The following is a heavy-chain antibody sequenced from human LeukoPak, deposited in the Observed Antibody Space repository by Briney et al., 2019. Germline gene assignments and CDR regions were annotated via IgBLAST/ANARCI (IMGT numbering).Heavy chain of an antibody. D-gene: IGHD6-19*01. CDR1: GLTFSSHW. Sequence: GGSLRLSCAASGLTFSSHWMHWVRQAPGKGLVWVSRITNDGSSTTYADSVKGRFTISRDNAKNMLYLQMNSLRAEDTAVYYCARGYSSGLHFDYWGQGTLVTVSS. J-gene: IGHJ4*02. CDR2: ITNDGSST. V-gene: IGHV3-74*01. CDR3: ARGYSSGLHFDY.